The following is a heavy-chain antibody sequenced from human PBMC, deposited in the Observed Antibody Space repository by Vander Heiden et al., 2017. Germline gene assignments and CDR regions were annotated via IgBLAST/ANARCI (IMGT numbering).Heavy chain of an antibody. V-gene: IGHV3-72*01. Sequence: EVQLVESGGVLVQHGGSLRLSWVASGFTVSDHYMDWDRQAPGKGLEWVGRIYKTTSYATVYAASVKGRFPISRDDSKNSLYLQMNSLRTEDTAVYYCARYGNPWGQGTLVTVSS. CDR1: GFTVSDHY. D-gene: IGHD1-1*01. J-gene: IGHJ5*02. CDR2: IYKTTSYAT. CDR3: ARYGNP.